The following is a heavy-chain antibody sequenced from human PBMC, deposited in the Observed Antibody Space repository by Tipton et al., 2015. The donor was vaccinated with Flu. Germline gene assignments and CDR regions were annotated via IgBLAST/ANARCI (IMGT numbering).Heavy chain of an antibody. Sequence: TLSLTCTVSGDSISSYYWSWIRQPAGKGLEWIGRIYSSGSTNYNPSLKSRVTMSVDTSKNHFSLKLSSVTAADTAVYYCARGSSWYLHFQHWGQGTLVTVSS. D-gene: IGHD6-13*01. CDR3: ARGSSWYLHFQH. V-gene: IGHV4-4*07. J-gene: IGHJ1*01. CDR2: IYSSGST. CDR1: GDSISSYY.